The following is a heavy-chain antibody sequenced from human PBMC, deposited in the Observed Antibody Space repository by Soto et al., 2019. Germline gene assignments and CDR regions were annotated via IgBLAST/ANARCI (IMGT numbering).Heavy chain of an antibody. CDR3: ARDQGGGYFDY. D-gene: IGHD6-13*01. CDR1: GFTVSSNY. CDR2: IFTGGNT. Sequence: SLRLSCAASGFTVSSNYMSWVRQAPGKGLEWVSIIFTGGNTYYADSVKGRFTISRHNSKNTLFLQMNSLRPEDTAVYYCARDQGGGYFDYWGQGSLVTVSS. J-gene: IGHJ4*02. V-gene: IGHV3-53*04.